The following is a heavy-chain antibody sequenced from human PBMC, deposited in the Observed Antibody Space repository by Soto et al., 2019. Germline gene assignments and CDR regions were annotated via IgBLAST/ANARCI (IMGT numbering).Heavy chain of an antibody. D-gene: IGHD6-13*01. J-gene: IGHJ5*01. CDR1: GFTFSDYY. V-gene: IGHV3-21*01. Sequence: GSLRLSCAASGFTFSDYYMNWVRQAPGKGLEWVSSISNSNTYIYYADSLKGRFTISRDNAKNSLYLQMNSLRAEDTAVYYCARDQQRGFDSWGQGTLVTVSS. CDR2: ISNSNTYI. CDR3: ARDQQRGFDS.